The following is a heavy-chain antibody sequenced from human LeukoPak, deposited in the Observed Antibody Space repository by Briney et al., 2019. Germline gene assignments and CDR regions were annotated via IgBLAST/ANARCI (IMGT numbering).Heavy chain of an antibody. CDR2: IYHSGST. D-gene: IGHD5-12*01. Sequence: SETLSLTCTVSGYSISSGYYWGWIRQPPGKGLEWIGSIYHSGSTYYNPSLKSRVTISVDTSKNQFSLKLSSVTAADTAVYYCASLSGGNDIMAKRLPDYWGQGTLVTVSS. CDR3: ASLSGGNDIMAKRLPDY. CDR1: GYSISSGYY. V-gene: IGHV4-38-2*02. J-gene: IGHJ4*02.